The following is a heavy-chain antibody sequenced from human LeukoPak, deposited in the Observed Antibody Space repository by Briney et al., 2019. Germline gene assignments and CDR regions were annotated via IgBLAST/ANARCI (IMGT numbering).Heavy chain of an antibody. V-gene: IGHV4-38-2*02. CDR1: GYSISSGYY. J-gene: IGHJ4*02. CDR3: ARGFLGYCSGGSCYPFDY. Sequence: PSETLSLTCTVSGYSISSGYYWGWIRQPPGKGLEWIGSIYYSGSTYYNPSLKSRVTISVDTSKNQFSLKLSSVTAADTAVYYCARGFLGYCSGGSCYPFDYWGQGTLVTVSS. CDR2: IYYSGST. D-gene: IGHD2-15*01.